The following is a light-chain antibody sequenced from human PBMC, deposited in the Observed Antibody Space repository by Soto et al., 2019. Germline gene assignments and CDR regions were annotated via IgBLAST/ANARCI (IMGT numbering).Light chain of an antibody. V-gene: IGKV3-11*01. Sequence: DIVMTQSPATLSVSPGERATLSCRASQSIXGYVDWSKQKPGKATRLLIYXASKKATGIPARFSGSGFGTDYTLTISRLEPEYVEVYYCQQRSKWRTFGQGTKVDIK. J-gene: IGKJ1*01. CDR3: QQRSKWRT. CDR1: QSIXGY. CDR2: XAS.